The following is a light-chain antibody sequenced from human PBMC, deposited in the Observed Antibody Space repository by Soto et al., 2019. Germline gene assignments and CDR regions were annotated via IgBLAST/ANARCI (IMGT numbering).Light chain of an antibody. CDR3: CSYGGTFYV. V-gene: IGLV2-11*01. J-gene: IGLJ1*01. Sequence: QSVLTQPRSVSGSPGQSVTISCTGTSSDVDDYNYVSWFQQHPGKAPKLMIYDVSERPLGVPDRFSGSKSGNTASLTISGLQAEDEADYYCCSYGGTFYVFGTGTKLTVL. CDR1: SSDVDDYNY. CDR2: DVS.